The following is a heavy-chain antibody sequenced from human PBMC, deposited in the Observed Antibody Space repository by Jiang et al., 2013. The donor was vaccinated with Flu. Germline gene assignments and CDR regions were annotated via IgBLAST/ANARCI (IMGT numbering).Heavy chain of an antibody. Sequence: GLVKPSQTLSLTCTVSGGSISSGSYYWSWIRQPAGKGLEWIGRIYTSGSTNYNPSLKSRVTISVDTSKNQFSLKLSSVTAADTAVYYCARELYSGSYYGVSYYYGMDVWGQGTTVTVSS. V-gene: IGHV4-61*02. CDR3: ARELYSGSYYGVSYYYGMDV. D-gene: IGHD1-26*01. CDR2: IYTSGST. CDR1: GGSISSGSYY. J-gene: IGHJ6*02.